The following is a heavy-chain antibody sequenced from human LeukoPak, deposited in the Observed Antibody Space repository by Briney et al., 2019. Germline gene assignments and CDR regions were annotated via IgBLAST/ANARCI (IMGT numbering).Heavy chain of an antibody. CDR3: ARDSPMVRGVTYIL. J-gene: IGHJ4*02. CDR2: IYSGGST. Sequence: PGGSLRLSCAASGFTVSSNHMSWVRQAPGKGLEWVSVIYSGGSTYYADSVKGRFTISRDNSKNTLYLQMNSLRAEDTAVYYCARDSPMVRGVTYILWGQGTLVTVSS. D-gene: IGHD3-10*01. V-gene: IGHV3-53*01. CDR1: GFTVSSNH.